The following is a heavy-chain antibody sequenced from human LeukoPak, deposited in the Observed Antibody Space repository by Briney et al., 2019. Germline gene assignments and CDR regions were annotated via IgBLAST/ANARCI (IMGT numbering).Heavy chain of an antibody. D-gene: IGHD5-12*01. V-gene: IGHV3-66*01. Sequence: GGSLRLSCAASGFTFSRDWMHWVRQAPGKGLEWVSVIYSGGSTYYADSVKGRFTISRDNSKNTLYLQMNSLRAEDTAVYYCARDRYVATGIYYYYYGMDVWGQGTTVTVSS. CDR2: IYSGGST. CDR1: GFTFSRDW. CDR3: ARDRYVATGIYYYYYGMDV. J-gene: IGHJ6*02.